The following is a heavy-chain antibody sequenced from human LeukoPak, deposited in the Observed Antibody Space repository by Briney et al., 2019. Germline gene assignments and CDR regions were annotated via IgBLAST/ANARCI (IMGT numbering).Heavy chain of an antibody. Sequence: SETLSLTCAVSGGSISSSNWWSWVRQPPGQGLEWIGEIYHSGSTSYNPSLKSRVTISVDKSKNQFSLKLSSVTAADTAVYYCARRVGSRSYYSTFDYWGQGTLVTVSS. J-gene: IGHJ4*02. D-gene: IGHD3-10*01. CDR3: ARRVGSRSYYSTFDY. V-gene: IGHV4-4*02. CDR2: IYHSGST. CDR1: GGSISSSNW.